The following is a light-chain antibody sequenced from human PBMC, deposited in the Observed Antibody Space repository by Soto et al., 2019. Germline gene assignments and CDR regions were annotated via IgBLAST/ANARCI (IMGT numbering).Light chain of an antibody. J-gene: IGLJ2*01. CDR3: CSYAATYTV. CDR2: DVN. CDR1: SSDVGGYNF. Sequence: QSVLTQPSSVSGSPGQSVTISCTGTSSDVGGYNFVSWYQQHPGKAPKLIIYDVNKRPSGVPNRFSGSKSGNTASLTVSGLQAEDEADYYCCSYAATYTVFGGGTKLTVL. V-gene: IGLV2-11*01.